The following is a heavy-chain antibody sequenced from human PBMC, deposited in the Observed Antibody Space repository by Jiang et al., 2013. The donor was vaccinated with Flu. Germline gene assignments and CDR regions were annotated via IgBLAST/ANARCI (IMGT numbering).Heavy chain of an antibody. CDR2: ISYDGSNK. D-gene: IGHD1-26*01. CDR3: AKWGGASHYFDY. V-gene: IGHV3-30*18. J-gene: IGHJ4*02. Sequence: VQLVESGGGVVQPGRSLRLSCAASGFTFSSYGMHWVRQAPGKGLEWVAVISYDGSNKYYADSVKGRFTISRDNSKNTLYLQMNSLRAEDTAVYYCAKWGGASHYFDYVGPGNPGPPSP. CDR1: GFTFSSYG.